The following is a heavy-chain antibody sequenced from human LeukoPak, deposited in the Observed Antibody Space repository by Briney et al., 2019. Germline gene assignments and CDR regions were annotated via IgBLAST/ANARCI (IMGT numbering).Heavy chain of an antibody. CDR3: ARDGGSYGWDY. CDR2: ISSSGSTI. CDR1: GFTFSSYE. D-gene: IGHD5-18*01. J-gene: IGHJ4*02. Sequence: GGSLRLSCAASGFTFSSYEMNWVRQAPGKGLEWVSYISSSGSTIYYADSVKGRFTISRDNAKNSLYLQMNSLRAEDTAVYYCARDGGSYGWDYWGQGTLVTVSS. V-gene: IGHV3-48*03.